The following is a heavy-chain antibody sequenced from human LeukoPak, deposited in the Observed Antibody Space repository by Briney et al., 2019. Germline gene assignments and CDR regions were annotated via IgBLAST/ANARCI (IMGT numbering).Heavy chain of an antibody. D-gene: IGHD3-3*01. CDR2: IYTSGST. J-gene: IGHJ4*02. CDR3: AGTYYDFWSGYFPLDY. Sequence: PSQTLSLTCTVSGGSISSGSYYWSWIRQPAGKGLEWIGRIYTSGSTNYNPSLKSRVTISVDTSKTQFSLKLSSVTAADTAVYYWAGTYYDFWSGYFPLDYWGQGTLVTVSS. CDR1: GGSISSGSYY. V-gene: IGHV4-61*02.